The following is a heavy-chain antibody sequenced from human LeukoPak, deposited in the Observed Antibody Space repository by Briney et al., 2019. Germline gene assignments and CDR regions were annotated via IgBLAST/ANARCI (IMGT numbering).Heavy chain of an antibody. V-gene: IGHV1-69*06. CDR3: ATGMVRGRGDY. CDR1: GGTFSSYA. D-gene: IGHD3-10*01. J-gene: IGHJ4*02. CDR2: IIPIFGTA. Sequence: ASVKVSCKASGGTFSSYAIRWVRQAPGQGLEWMGGIIPIFGTANYAQKFQGRVTITADKSTSTAYMELSSLRSEDTAVYYRATGMVRGRGDYWGQGTLVTVSS.